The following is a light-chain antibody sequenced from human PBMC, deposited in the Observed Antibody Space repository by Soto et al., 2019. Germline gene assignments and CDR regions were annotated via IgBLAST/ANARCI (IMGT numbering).Light chain of an antibody. CDR3: QQYDSWPYT. CDR2: GAS. Sequence: EIVMTQSPATLSVSPGERATLSCRASQSVSSDLAWYQQIPGQAPRLLIYGASTRATGIPARFSGSGSGTEFTLTIGSLQSEDIGIYYWQQYDSWPYTFGPGSKVHVK. J-gene: IGKJ3*01. CDR1: QSVSSD. V-gene: IGKV3-15*01.